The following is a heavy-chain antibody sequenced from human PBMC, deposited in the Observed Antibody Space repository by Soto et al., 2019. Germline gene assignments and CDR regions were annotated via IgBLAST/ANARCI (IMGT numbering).Heavy chain of an antibody. D-gene: IGHD3-16*01. J-gene: IGHJ3*02. CDR1: GYTFPAYY. Sequence: ASVKVSSKASGYTFPAYYIHWVRQAPGQELEWMGWIIPNSGPTNYAQTIQGMVTMTRAPCISAAYMGLSIRRSDVTAVYCCAREGWGPDSIRYAFNSCGQGTMGTVS. CDR2: IIPNSGPT. V-gene: IGHV1-2*02. CDR3: AREGWGPDSIRYAFNS.